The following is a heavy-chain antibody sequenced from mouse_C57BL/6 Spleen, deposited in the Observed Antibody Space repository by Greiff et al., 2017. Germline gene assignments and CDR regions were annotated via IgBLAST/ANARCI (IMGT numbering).Heavy chain of an antibody. CDR2: INPNNGGT. D-gene: IGHD2-5*01. J-gene: IGHJ2*01. V-gene: IGHV1-26*01. CDR3: AREGAYYSNYDY. CDR1: GYTFTDYY. Sequence: VQLKQSGPELVKPGASVKISCKASGYTFTDYYMHWVKQSHGKSLEWIGDINPNNGGTSYNQKFKGKATLTVDKSSSTAYMELRSLTSEDSAVYYCAREGAYYSNYDYWGQGTTLTVSS.